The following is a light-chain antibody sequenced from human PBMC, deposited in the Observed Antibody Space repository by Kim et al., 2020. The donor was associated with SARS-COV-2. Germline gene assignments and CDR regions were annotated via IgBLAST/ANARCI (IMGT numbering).Light chain of an antibody. CDR2: VAS. V-gene: IGKV1-12*01. CDR3: QQTNNFPYT. CDR1: QDIDTW. J-gene: IGKJ2*01. Sequence: SASVGDRVTITGRASQDIDTWLAWYQHKPGKAPKVLIYVASSLQSGVPSRFSGSGSGTDFTLTISNLLPEDFATYYCQQTNNFPYTFGQGTKLEIK.